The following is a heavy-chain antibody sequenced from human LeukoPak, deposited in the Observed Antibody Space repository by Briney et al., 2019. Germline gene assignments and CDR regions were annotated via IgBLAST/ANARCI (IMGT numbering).Heavy chain of an antibody. CDR3: ARDDSSGYSFDY. CDR1: GYTFTSYY. D-gene: IGHD3-22*01. V-gene: IGHV1-18*04. J-gene: IGHJ4*02. CDR2: ISAYNGNT. Sequence: ASVKVSCKASGYTFTSYYMHWVRQAPGQGLEWMGWISAYNGNTNYAQKLQGRVTMTTDTSTSTAYMELRSLRSDDTAVYYCARDDSSGYSFDYWGQGTLVTVSS.